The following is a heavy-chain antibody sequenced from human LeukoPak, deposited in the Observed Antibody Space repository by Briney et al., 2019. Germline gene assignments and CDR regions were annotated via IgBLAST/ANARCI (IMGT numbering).Heavy chain of an antibody. J-gene: IGHJ4*02. CDR3: ARDRTKYCRSTSCPLDY. CDR1: GYTFTDYY. Sequence: ASVKVSCKTSGYTFTDYYMHWVRQAPGQGLEWMGWINPNIGVTNYAREFQGRVTMTRDTSISTAYMELSRLRSDDTAVYYCARDRTKYCRSTSCPLDYWGQGTLVTVSS. D-gene: IGHD2-2*01. CDR2: INPNIGVT. V-gene: IGHV1-2*02.